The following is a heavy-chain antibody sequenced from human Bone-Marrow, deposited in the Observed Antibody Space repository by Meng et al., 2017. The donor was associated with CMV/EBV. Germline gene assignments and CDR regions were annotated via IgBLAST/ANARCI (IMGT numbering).Heavy chain of an antibody. D-gene: IGHD3-3*01. Sequence: GEYLKISCAASGFTFNTYGMSWVRQAPGKGLEWVSVINSSGDKTFNADSVKGRFTISRDNSKNTLYLQMNSLRVEDTAVYYCAKNGYFGVITPYDALDIWGQGTMVTVSS. J-gene: IGHJ3*02. V-gene: IGHV3-23*01. CDR1: GFTFNTYG. CDR2: INSSGDKT. CDR3: AKNGYFGVITPYDALDI.